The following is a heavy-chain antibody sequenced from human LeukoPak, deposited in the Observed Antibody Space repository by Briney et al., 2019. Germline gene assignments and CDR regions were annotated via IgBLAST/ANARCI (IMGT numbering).Heavy chain of an antibody. Sequence: GGSLRLSYEASGFTFSSYGIHWVRQAPGKGLEWVAVISYDGSNKYYADSVKGRFTISRDNSKNTLYLQMNSLRAEDTAVYYCAKEPHYYYDSSGYYDYWGQGTLVTVSS. J-gene: IGHJ4*02. V-gene: IGHV3-30*18. CDR2: ISYDGSNK. CDR1: GFTFSSYG. D-gene: IGHD3-22*01. CDR3: AKEPHYYYDSSGYYDY.